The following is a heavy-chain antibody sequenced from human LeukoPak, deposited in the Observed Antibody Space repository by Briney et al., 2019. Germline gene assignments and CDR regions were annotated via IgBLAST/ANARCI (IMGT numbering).Heavy chain of an antibody. D-gene: IGHD3-10*01. CDR3: ARGQLWFGELLAYFDY. J-gene: IGHJ4*02. V-gene: IGHV4-59*12. CDR1: GGPISSYY. Sequence: SETLSLTCTVSGGPISSYYWSWIRQPPGKGLEWIGYIYYSGSTNYNPSLKSRVTISVDTSKNQFSLKLSSVTAADTAVYYCARGQLWFGELLAYFDYWGQGTLVTVSS. CDR2: IYYSGST.